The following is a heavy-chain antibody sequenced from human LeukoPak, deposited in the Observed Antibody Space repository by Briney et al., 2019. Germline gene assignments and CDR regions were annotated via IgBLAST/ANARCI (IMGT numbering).Heavy chain of an antibody. J-gene: IGHJ5*02. D-gene: IGHD4/OR15-4a*01. CDR1: GYSFSTNW. Sequence: GESLKISCKGAGYSFSTNWIVWVCQMPGTGLEWMGIIYPGDSHTRYNPSFQGQVTMSADKSTNTAYLQWSSLKASDTAIYYCARTSANYFDAWGQGTQVTVSS. CDR3: ARTSANYFDA. CDR2: IYPGDSHT. V-gene: IGHV5-51*01.